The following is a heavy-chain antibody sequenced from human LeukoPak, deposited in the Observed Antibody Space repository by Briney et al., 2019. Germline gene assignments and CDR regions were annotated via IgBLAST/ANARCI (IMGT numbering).Heavy chain of an antibody. CDR3: AKRLVGTTSGGPFDY. V-gene: IGHV3-23*01. D-gene: IGHD1-26*01. J-gene: IGHJ4*02. CDR2: IRDSGTST. CDR1: GFTFSSYA. Sequence: PGGSLRLSCAASGFTFSSYAMSWVRQAPGKGLEWVSDIRDSGTSTSYADSVKGRFTISRDNSKNMLYLQMNSLQAEDTAVYYCAKRLVGTTSGGPFDYWGQGTLVIVSS.